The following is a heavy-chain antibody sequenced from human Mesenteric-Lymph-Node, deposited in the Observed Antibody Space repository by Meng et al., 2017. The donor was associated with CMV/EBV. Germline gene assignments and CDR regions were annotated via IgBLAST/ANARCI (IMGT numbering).Heavy chain of an antibody. CDR3: ARGARGAGGAAREEDAFDI. V-gene: IGHV1-69*05. Sequence: SVKVSCKASGGTFSSYAISWVRQAPGQGLEWMGGIIPIFGTANYAQKFQGRVTITTDESTSTAYMELSSLRSEDTAVYYCARGARGAGGAAREEDAFDIWGQGTMVTVSS. CDR1: GGTFSSYA. J-gene: IGHJ3*02. CDR2: IIPIFGTA. D-gene: IGHD6-6*01.